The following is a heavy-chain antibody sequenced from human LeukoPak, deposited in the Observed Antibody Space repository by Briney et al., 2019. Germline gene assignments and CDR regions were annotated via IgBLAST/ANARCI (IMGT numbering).Heavy chain of an antibody. CDR1: GFTFSSYS. CDR2: ISSSSSYI. J-gene: IGHJ6*02. CDR3: ARDRSSGWYYYYYGMDV. V-gene: IGHV3-21*01. D-gene: IGHD6-19*01. Sequence: GGSLRLSCAASGFTFSSYSMSWVRQAPGKGLEWVSSISSSSSYIYYADSVKGRFTISRDNAKNSLYLQMNSLRAEDTAVYYCARDRSSGWYYYYYGMDVWGQGTTVTVSS.